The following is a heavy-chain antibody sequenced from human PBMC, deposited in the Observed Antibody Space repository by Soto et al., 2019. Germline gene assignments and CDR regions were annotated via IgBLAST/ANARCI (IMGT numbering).Heavy chain of an antibody. V-gene: IGHV3-30-3*01. D-gene: IGHD3-16*02. CDR1: GFTFSSYA. CDR2: ISYDGSNK. J-gene: IGHJ6*02. CDR3: ARDLGFRLGELSTNYYYYGMDV. Sequence: QVQLVESGGGVVQPGRSLRLSCAASGFTFSSYAMHWVRQAPGKGLEWVAVISYDGSNKYYADSVKGRFTISRDNSKNTLYLQMNSLRAEDTAVYYCARDLGFRLGELSTNYYYYGMDVWGQGTTVTVSS.